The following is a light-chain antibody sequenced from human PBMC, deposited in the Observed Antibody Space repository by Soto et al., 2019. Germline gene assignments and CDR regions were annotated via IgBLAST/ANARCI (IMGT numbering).Light chain of an antibody. CDR1: QTVASNY. CDR3: QQYDSSHLT. CDR2: ATS. Sequence: ENVLTQSPGTLSLSPGDRATLSCRASQTVASNYFAWYQQKPGQPPSLLIYATSSRATGIPDRFSGSGSGTDFTLTINRLEPEDFAVYYCQQYDSSHLTFGGGTKVE. J-gene: IGKJ4*01. V-gene: IGKV3-20*01.